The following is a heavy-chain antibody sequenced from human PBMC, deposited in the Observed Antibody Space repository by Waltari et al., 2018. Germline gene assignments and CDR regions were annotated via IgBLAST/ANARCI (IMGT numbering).Heavy chain of an antibody. J-gene: IGHJ3*02. Sequence: QVQLVESGGGVVQPGRSLRLSCAASGFTFSSYGMHWVRQAPSKGLEWVAVIWYDGSNKYYADSVKGRFTISRDNSKNTLYLQMNSLRAEDTAVYYCARDRYNWNDGAFDIWGQGTMVTVSS. CDR1: GFTFSSYG. D-gene: IGHD1-20*01. V-gene: IGHV3-33*01. CDR3: ARDRYNWNDGAFDI. CDR2: IWYDGSNK.